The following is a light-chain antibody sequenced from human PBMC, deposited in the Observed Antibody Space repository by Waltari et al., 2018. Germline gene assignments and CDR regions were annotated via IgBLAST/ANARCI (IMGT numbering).Light chain of an antibody. CDR3: QQYGSSVMYT. CDR1: QSITKKC. J-gene: IGKJ2*01. V-gene: IGKV3-20*01. CDR2: GAS. Sequence: VLTQSPGTLSLSPGERATLSCRASQSITKKCFAWYQQKPGQAPRLLIYGASSRAAGSPDRFSGSGSGTYFTLTISRLEPEDSAVYYCQQYGSSVMYTFGQGTKLEIK.